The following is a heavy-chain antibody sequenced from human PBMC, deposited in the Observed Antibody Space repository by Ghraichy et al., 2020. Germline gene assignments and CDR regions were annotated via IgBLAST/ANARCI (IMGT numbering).Heavy chain of an antibody. CDR1: GFTFSSYA. CDR2: ISGSGGST. J-gene: IGHJ4*02. V-gene: IGHV3-23*01. D-gene: IGHD5-12*01. Sequence: GGSLRLSCAASGFTFSSYAMSWVRQAPGKGLEWVSAISGSGGSTYYADSVKGRFTISRDNSKNTLYLQMNSLRAEDTAVYYCAKGSADSGYEPAVDYWGQGTLVTVSS. CDR3: AKGSADSGYEPAVDY.